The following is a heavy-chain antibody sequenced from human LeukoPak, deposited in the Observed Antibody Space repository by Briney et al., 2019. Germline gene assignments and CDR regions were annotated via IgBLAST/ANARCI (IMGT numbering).Heavy chain of an antibody. J-gene: IGHJ6*03. CDR1: GGSISSSSYY. CDR3: ARVKDPGGYYYYYYMDV. D-gene: IGHD3-16*01. CDR2: IYHSGST. V-gene: IGHV4-39*07. Sequence: PSETLSLTCTVSGGSISSSSYYWGWIRQPPGKGLEWIGEIYHSGSTNYNPSLKSRVTISVDTSKNQFSLKLSSVTAADTAMYYCARVKDPGGYYYYYYMDVWGKGTTVTVSS.